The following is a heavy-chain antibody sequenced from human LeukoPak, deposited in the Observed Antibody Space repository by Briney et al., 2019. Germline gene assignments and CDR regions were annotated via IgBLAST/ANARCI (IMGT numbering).Heavy chain of an antibody. CDR1: GFTFSSYW. CDR3: ARDLPYYDFWSGYYTDWFDP. J-gene: IGHJ5*02. CDR2: IKQDGSEK. Sequence: GGSLRLSCAASGFTFSSYWMSWVRQAPGKGLEWVANIKQDGSEKYYVDSVKGRFTISRDNAKNLLYLQMNSLRAEDTAVYYCARDLPYYDFWSGYYTDWFDPWGQGTLVTVSS. V-gene: IGHV3-7*01. D-gene: IGHD3-3*01.